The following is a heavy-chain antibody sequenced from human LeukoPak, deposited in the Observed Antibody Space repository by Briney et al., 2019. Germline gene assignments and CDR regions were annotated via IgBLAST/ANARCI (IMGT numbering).Heavy chain of an antibody. V-gene: IGHV4-31*03. CDR1: GGSISSGGYY. CDR2: IYYSGST. Sequence: PSETLSLTCTVSGGSISSGGYYWSWIRQHPGKGLEWIGYIYYSGSTYYNPSLKSRVTISVDTSKNQFSLKLSSVTAADTAVYYCARVGYYDILTGFDYWGQGTLVTVSS. CDR3: ARVGYYDILTGFDY. D-gene: IGHD3-9*01. J-gene: IGHJ4*02.